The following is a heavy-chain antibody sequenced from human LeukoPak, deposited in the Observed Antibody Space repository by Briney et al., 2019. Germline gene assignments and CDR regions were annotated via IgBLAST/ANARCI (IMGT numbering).Heavy chain of an antibody. CDR3: ASGEVVAPADTDITSGMDV. J-gene: IGHJ6*02. CDR1: GGSFSGYY. V-gene: IGHV4-34*01. CDR2: INHSGST. Sequence: PSETLSLTCAVYGGSFSGYYWSWIRQPPGKGLEWLGEINHSGSTNHNPSLKSRVTLSVDTSKNQFSLKLSSVTAADTAVYYCASGEVVAPADTDITSGMDVWGQGTTVTVSS. D-gene: IGHD2-2*01.